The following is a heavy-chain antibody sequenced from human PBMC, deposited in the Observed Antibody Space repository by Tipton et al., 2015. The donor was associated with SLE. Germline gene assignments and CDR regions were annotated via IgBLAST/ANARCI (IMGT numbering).Heavy chain of an antibody. CDR2: IYYSGST. CDR3: ARGRGGYSSSRHLAFDI. D-gene: IGHD6-13*01. J-gene: IGHJ3*02. V-gene: IGHV4-61*01. CDR1: GGSVSSGSYY. Sequence: TLSLTCTVSGGSVSSGSYYWSWIRQPPGKGLEWIGYIYYSGSTNYNPSLKSRVTISVDTSKNQFSLKLSSVTAADTAVYYCARGRGGYSSSRHLAFDIWGQGTMVTVSS.